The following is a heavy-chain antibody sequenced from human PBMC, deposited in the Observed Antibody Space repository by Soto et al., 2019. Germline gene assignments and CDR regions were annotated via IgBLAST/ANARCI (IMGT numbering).Heavy chain of an antibody. V-gene: IGHV4-4*07. CDR1: GGAISGYY. J-gene: IGHJ5*02. CDR3: ARGQRFSDSFDP. Sequence: QVQLQESGPGLVKPSETLSLTCTVSGGAISGYYWTWIRQSAGKGLEWIGRIYSSGGTKYNPSLHSRVTMSLDTSKNQFSLRLTSVTAADTAVYYCARGQRFSDSFDPWGQGTLVTVSS. CDR2: IYSSGGT. D-gene: IGHD3-3*01.